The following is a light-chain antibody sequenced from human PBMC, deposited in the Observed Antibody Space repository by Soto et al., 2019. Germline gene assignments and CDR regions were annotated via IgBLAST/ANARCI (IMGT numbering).Light chain of an antibody. CDR1: QSIKNW. CDR2: KAS. Sequence: DIQMTQSPSTLSASVGDRVTITCRASQSIKNWLAWYQQKPGEAPKLLIYKASTLESGVPSRFSCSGSGTEFNLTISCLQPDDVATYDCQQYSSYSQFTFGPGTKVDIK. V-gene: IGKV1-5*03. J-gene: IGKJ3*01. CDR3: QQYSSYSQFT.